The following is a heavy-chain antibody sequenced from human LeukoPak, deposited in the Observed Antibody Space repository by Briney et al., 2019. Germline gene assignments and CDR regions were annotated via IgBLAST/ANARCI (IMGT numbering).Heavy chain of an antibody. CDR3: ARLSRKRQWSSKAHPSFDY. V-gene: IGHV4-34*01. CDR1: GGSFSGYY. CDR2: INLSGST. J-gene: IGHJ4*02. Sequence: SETLSLTCAVYGGSFSGYYWSWIRQPPGKGLEWIGEINLSGSTNYNPSLKSRVTISVDTSKNQFSLKLSSVTAADTAVYYCARLSRKRQWSSKAHPSFDYWGQGTLVTVSS. D-gene: IGHD6-19*01.